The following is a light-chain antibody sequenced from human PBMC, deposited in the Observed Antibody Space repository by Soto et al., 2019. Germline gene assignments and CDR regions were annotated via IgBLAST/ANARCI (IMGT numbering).Light chain of an antibody. Sequence: EVVVKQAPATLSVPPGERTTLSCRGSESVGRHLAWYHQKPGQAPKLLIFDASTRATGVPARFSGSGSGTEFTLTVSSLQSEDIAVYFCQQYNNWPPNFGQGTRLEI. CDR2: DAS. V-gene: IGKV3-15*01. J-gene: IGKJ5*01. CDR1: ESVGRH. CDR3: QQYNNWPPN.